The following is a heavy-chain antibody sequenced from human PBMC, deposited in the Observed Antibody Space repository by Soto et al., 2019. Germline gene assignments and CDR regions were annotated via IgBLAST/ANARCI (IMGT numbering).Heavy chain of an antibody. D-gene: IGHD2-15*01. V-gene: IGHV3-30*18. CDR1: GFTFSSYG. CDR3: AKDIGYCSGGSCYRGATFDY. CDR2: ISYDGSNK. J-gene: IGHJ4*02. Sequence: GGSLRLSCAASGFTFSSYGMHWVRQAPGKGLEWVAVISYDGSNKYYADSVKGRFTISRDNSKNTLYLQMNSLRAEDTAVYYCAKDIGYCSGGSCYRGATFDYWGQGTLVTVSS.